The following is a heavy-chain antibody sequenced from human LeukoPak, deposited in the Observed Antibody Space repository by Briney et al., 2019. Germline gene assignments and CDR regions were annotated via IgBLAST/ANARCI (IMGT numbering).Heavy chain of an antibody. J-gene: IGHJ6*02. CDR3: AREYSYGYPVGYYGMDV. Sequence: GGSLRLSCAASGFTFSDYYMSWIRQAPGKGLEWVSYISGSRSYTNYADSVKGRFTISRDNAKNSLYLQMNSLRAEDTAVYYCAREYSYGYPVGYYGMDVWGQGTTVAVSS. CDR1: GFTFSDYY. CDR2: ISGSRSYT. V-gene: IGHV3-11*06. D-gene: IGHD5-18*01.